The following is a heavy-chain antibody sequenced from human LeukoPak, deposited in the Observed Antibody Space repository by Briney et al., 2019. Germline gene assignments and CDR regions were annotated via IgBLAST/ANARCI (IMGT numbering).Heavy chain of an antibody. Sequence: ASVKVSCKASGGTFSSYVISWVRQAPGQGLEWMGGIIPIFGTANYAQKFQGRVTITADESTSTAYMELSSLRSEDTAVYYCASGGVGVVPAAIIYYYYGMDVWGQGTTVTVSS. V-gene: IGHV1-69*13. D-gene: IGHD2-2*01. J-gene: IGHJ6*02. CDR2: IIPIFGTA. CDR1: GGTFSSYV. CDR3: ASGGVGVVPAAIIYYYYGMDV.